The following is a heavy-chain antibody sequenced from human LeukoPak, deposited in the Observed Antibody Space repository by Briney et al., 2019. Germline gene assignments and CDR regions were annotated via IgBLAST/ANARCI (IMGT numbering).Heavy chain of an antibody. J-gene: IGHJ4*02. CDR2: MNPNSGNT. D-gene: IGHD6-6*01. V-gene: IGHV1-8*01. CDR3: ATPAGIAARTLN. CDR1: GYTFTSYD. Sequence: ASVKVSCKASGYTFTSYDINWVRQATGQGLEWMGWMNPNSGNTGYAQKFRGRVTMTRNTSISTAYMELSSLRSEDTAVYYCATPAGIAARTLNWGQGTLVTVSS.